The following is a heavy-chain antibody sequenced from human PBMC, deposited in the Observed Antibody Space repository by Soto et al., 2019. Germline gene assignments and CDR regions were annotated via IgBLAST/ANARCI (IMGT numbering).Heavy chain of an antibody. CDR1: GFTVSNNY. CDR3: APHPGGGGY. D-gene: IGHD3-10*01. J-gene: IGHJ4*02. V-gene: IGHV3-53*01. Sequence: EVQLVESGGGLIQPGGSLRLSCAVSGFTVSNNYMSWVRQAPGKGLEGVSVIYSGGYTAYGDSVKGRFTISRDNSKHTLYFQIKSPRADLPARFYCAPHPGGGGYWGQGTLVTVSS. CDR2: IYSGGYT.